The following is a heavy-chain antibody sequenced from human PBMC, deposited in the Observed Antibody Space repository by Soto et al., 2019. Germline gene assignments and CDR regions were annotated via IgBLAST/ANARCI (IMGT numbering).Heavy chain of an antibody. CDR3: ARDPSPYSGYDFVLDGY. Sequence: GGSLRLSCAASGFTFSSYAMHWVRQAPGKGLEWVAVISYDGSNKYYADSVKGRFTISRDNSKNTLYLQMNSLRAEDTAVYYCARDPSPYSGYDFVLDGYWGQGTLVTVSS. V-gene: IGHV3-30-3*01. D-gene: IGHD5-12*01. CDR2: ISYDGSNK. J-gene: IGHJ4*02. CDR1: GFTFSSYA.